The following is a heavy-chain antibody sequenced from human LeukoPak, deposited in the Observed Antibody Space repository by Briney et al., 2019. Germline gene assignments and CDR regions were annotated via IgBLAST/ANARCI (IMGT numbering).Heavy chain of an antibody. Sequence: ASVKVSCKTSGYTFTSYAIHWVRQAPGQRLECMGWINVGSGNTKSSQKFQGRVTMTTDTSTSTAYMELRSLRSDDTAVYYCARERSGSYRFDYWGQGTLVTVSS. CDR2: INVGSGNT. V-gene: IGHV1-3*01. J-gene: IGHJ4*02. CDR3: ARERSGSYRFDY. CDR1: GYTFTSYA. D-gene: IGHD1-26*01.